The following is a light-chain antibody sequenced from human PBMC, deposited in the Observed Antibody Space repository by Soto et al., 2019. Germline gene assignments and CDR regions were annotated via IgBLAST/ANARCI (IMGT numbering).Light chain of an antibody. CDR2: TTN. CDR3: AAWDDSLNGVV. J-gene: IGLJ2*01. CDR1: SSNIGSHT. V-gene: IGLV1-44*01. Sequence: QSVLTQPPSASGTPGQRVTISCSGSSSNIGSHTVNWYQQLPGTAPKLLIYTTNQRPSGVPDRFSGSKPGTSASLAISGLQSEDEADYYCAAWDDSLNGVVFGGGTKLTVL.